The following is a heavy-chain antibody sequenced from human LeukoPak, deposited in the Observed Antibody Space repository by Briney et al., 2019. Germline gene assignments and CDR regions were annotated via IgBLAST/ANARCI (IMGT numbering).Heavy chain of an antibody. Sequence: SETLSLTCTVSGXSISSYCWSWIRQPPGKGLEWLGYTYDSGSTNYNPSLKSRVTISVDTSKNQFSLKLSSVTAADTAVYYCARGIGLAAAPSHWGQGTLVTVSS. CDR2: TYDSGST. J-gene: IGHJ1*01. CDR3: ARGIGLAAAPSH. V-gene: IGHV4-59*01. CDR1: GXSISSYC. D-gene: IGHD6-13*01.